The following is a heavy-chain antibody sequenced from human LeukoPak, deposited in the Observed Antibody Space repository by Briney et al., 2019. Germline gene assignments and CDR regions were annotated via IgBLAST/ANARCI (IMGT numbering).Heavy chain of an antibody. V-gene: IGHV4-34*01. Sequence: SETLSLTCAVYGGPFSGYYWSWIRQPPGKGLEWIGEINHSGSTNYNPSLKSRVTISVDTSKNQFSLKLSSVTAADTAVYYCAREERDTAMDYWGQGTLVTVSS. J-gene: IGHJ4*02. CDR1: GGPFSGYY. CDR2: INHSGST. CDR3: AREERDTAMDY. D-gene: IGHD5-18*01.